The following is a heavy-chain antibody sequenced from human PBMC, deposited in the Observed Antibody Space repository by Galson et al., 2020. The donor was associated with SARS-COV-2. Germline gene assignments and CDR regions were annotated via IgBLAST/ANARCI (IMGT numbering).Heavy chain of an antibody. CDR1: GFTFSDEY. CDR2: ISSTYTK. D-gene: IGHD3-10*01. CDR3: ARERFRGSGSSLGF. Sequence: GGSLRLSCAASGFTFSDEYLNWVRQAPGKGLEWVSYISSTYTKFYADSVKGRFTISRDNGKNSLYLQINDLRADDTAVYFCARERFRGSGSSLGFWGQGTLVTVSS. V-gene: IGHV3-48*01. J-gene: IGHJ4*02.